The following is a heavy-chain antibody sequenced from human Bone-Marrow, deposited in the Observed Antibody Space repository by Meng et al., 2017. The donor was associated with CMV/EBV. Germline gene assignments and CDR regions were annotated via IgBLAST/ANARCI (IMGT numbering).Heavy chain of an antibody. CDR3: AREGLYYYDSSGYLYFDY. CDR1: GGTFSSYA. Sequence: SVKVSCKASGGTFSSYAISWVRQAPGQGLEWMGGIIPILGTANYAQKFQGRVTITTDESTSTAYMELSSLRSEDTAVYYCAREGLYYYDSSGYLYFDYWGQGTLVTVSS. CDR2: IIPILGTA. D-gene: IGHD3-22*01. J-gene: IGHJ4*02. V-gene: IGHV1-69*05.